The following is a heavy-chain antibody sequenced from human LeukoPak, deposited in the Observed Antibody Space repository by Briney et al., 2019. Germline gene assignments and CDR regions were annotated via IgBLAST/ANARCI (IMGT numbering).Heavy chain of an antibody. CDR1: GGSICSGGYY. J-gene: IGHJ4*02. V-gene: IGHV4-31*03. D-gene: IGHD4-17*01. CDR3: ARDPYGDSTFDY. Sequence: SQTLSRTCTVSGGSICSGGYYWSWIRQHPGKGLGWIGYIYYSGSTYYNPSLKSRVTISVDTSKNQFSLKLSSVTAADTAVYYCARDPYGDSTFDYWGQGTLVTVSS. CDR2: IYYSGST.